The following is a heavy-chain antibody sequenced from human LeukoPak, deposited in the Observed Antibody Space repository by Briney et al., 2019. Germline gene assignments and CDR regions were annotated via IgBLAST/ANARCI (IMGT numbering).Heavy chain of an antibody. Sequence: QPGKSLRRSCAASGFTFKDYGFHRVRQAPGKGLEWVAIISYDGSNKYYTDSVMGRFTISRDNSKNTVYLRMNNLRVDDTAMYYCVKDEYVNGWYVPYSCDQWGQGTLVTVSA. J-gene: IGHJ4*02. D-gene: IGHD6-19*01. CDR1: GFTFKDYG. V-gene: IGHV3-30*18. CDR3: VKDEYVNGWYVPYSCDQ. CDR2: ISYDGSNK.